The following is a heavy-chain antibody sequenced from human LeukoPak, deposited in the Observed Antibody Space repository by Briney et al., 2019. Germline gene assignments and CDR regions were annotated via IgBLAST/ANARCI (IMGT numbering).Heavy chain of an antibody. CDR1: GFTFSSHA. J-gene: IGHJ4*02. V-gene: IGHV3-23*01. Sequence: PGGSLRLSCAASGFTFSSHAMSWVRQASGKGLEWVSAVSGSGGSTYYADSVKGRFTISRHNSKNTVYLQMNSLRAEDTAVYYCAKDSGYTYGTNGHWGQGTLVTVSS. CDR2: VSGSGGST. CDR3: AKDSGYTYGTNGH. D-gene: IGHD5-18*01.